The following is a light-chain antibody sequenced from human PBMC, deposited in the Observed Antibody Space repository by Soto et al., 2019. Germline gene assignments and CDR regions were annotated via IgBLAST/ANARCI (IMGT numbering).Light chain of an antibody. CDR2: DAS. J-gene: IGKJ5*01. V-gene: IGKV3-11*01. Sequence: QAPGTLCWSCEEKVALCARASQSVSTNVAWYQQKPGQAPRLLIYDASNRATGIPARFSGSGSGTDFTLTISSLEPEDFAVYYCQQRSNWPIPFGQGTRMEIK. CDR3: QQRSNWPIP. CDR1: QSVSTN.